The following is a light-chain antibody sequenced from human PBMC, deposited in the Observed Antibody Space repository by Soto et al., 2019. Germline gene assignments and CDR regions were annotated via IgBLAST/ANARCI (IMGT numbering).Light chain of an antibody. CDR3: QQYNSYSLLT. CDR1: QKINNW. Sequence: DLQLTQSPSTLSASVGDRVTITCRASQKINNWLAWYQQKPGTPPKLLISKASNLESGVPSRFSGSGSETEFTLTISSLQPYDFATYYCQQYNSYSLLTFAGGTRVDIK. J-gene: IGKJ4*01. V-gene: IGKV1-5*03. CDR2: KAS.